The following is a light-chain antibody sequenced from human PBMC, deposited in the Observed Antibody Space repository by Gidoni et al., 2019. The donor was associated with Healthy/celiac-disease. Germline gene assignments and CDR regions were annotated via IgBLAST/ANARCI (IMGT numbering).Light chain of an antibody. Sequence: EIVMTQSPATLSVSPGERATLSCRASQSVRSNLAWYQQKPGQAPRLLIYGASTRATGIPARFSGSGSGTEFTLTISSLQSEDFAVYDCQQYNNWPQTFGQGTKVEIK. V-gene: IGKV3-15*01. CDR1: QSVRSN. J-gene: IGKJ1*01. CDR2: GAS. CDR3: QQYNNWPQT.